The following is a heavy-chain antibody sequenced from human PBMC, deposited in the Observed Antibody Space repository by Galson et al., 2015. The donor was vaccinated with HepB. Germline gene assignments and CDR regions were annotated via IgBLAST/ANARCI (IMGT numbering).Heavy chain of an antibody. V-gene: IGHV6-1*01. CDR1: GDSVSNSSAA. Sequence: CAISGDSVSNSSAAWNWIRQSPSRGLEWLGRTYYRSQWYNDSAISVRGRMIISTDTSKNQFSLQLNSVTPEDTAVYYCARDRDDFWSGHRGGFDYWGQGTLVIVSA. CDR2: TYYRSQWYN. CDR3: ARDRDDFWSGHRGGFDY. J-gene: IGHJ4*02. D-gene: IGHD3-3*01.